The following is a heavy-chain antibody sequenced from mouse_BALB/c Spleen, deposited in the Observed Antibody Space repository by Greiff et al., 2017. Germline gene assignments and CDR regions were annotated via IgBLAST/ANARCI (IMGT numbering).Heavy chain of an antibody. CDR3: ARRVARDYYAMDY. Sequence: EVHLVESGGGLVQPGGSRKLSCAASGFTFSSFGMHWVRQAPEKGLEWVAYISSGSSTIYYADTVKGRFTISRDNPKNTLFLQMTSLRSEDTAMYYCARRVARDYYAMDYWGQGTSVTVSS. CDR2: ISSGSSTI. D-gene: IGHD1-1*01. CDR1: GFTFSSFG. J-gene: IGHJ4*01. V-gene: IGHV5-17*02.